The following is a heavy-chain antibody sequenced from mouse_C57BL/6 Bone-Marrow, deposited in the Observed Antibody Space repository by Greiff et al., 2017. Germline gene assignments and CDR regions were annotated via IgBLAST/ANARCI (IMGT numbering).Heavy chain of an antibody. CDR3: RDTTVVVDY. Sequence: EVQVVESGGGLVQPGGSMKLSCAASGFTFSDAWMDWVRQSPGKGLEWVGEIRNKANNPATYYAVSVKWRFTISRDDSKSRVYLQMNSLRAEDTGIYYGRDTTVVVDYWGQGTTLTVSS. CDR2: IRNKANNPAT. D-gene: IGHD1-1*01. CDR1: GFTFSDAW. V-gene: IGHV6-6*01. J-gene: IGHJ2*01.